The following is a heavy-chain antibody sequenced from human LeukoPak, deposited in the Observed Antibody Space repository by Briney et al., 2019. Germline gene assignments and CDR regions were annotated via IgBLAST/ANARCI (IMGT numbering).Heavy chain of an antibody. D-gene: IGHD2-15*01. V-gene: IGHV3-30*04. Sequence: PGGSLRLSCAASGFSFSSFAMHWVRQAPGKGLEWVAVISYDGSDNYYADSVKDRFTISRANSKRTLYLLMNSLRAEDTAVYYCARTPLSSGTNYCSGGSCYKYYHYYGMDVWGQGTTVTVSS. J-gene: IGHJ6*02. CDR1: GFSFSSFA. CDR3: ARTPLSSGTNYCSGGSCYKYYHYYGMDV. CDR2: ISYDGSDN.